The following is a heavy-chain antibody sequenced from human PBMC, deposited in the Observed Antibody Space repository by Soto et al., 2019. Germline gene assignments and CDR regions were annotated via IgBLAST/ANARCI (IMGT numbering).Heavy chain of an antibody. V-gene: IGHV3-23*01. CDR3: AKFRGPSYSYYSMDV. Sequence: EVQLLESGGGLVQPGGSLRLSCAASGFTFGSYAMNWLRQAPGRGLECVSVISGSGRTTYYADSVKGRFTVSRDNSKNTLSLQMNSLRAEDTALYYCAKFRGPSYSYYSMDVWGKGTTVTVSS. CDR1: GFTFGSYA. J-gene: IGHJ6*03. D-gene: IGHD3-16*01. CDR2: ISGSGRTT.